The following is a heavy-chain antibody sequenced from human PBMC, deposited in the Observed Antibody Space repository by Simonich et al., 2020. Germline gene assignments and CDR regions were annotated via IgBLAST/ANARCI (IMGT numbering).Heavy chain of an antibody. Sequence: QVQLVQSGAEVKKPGASVKVSCKASGYTFTGYYMHWVPQAPGKGLEWMGRINPKSCCTNYAKKFQGRVTMTRDTAISTDYMELSRLRSDDTGGYYCARDGGNCSGGSCYWYFDLWGRGTLVTVSS. CDR2: INPKSCCT. CDR1: GYTFTGYY. D-gene: IGHD2-15*01. J-gene: IGHJ2*01. V-gene: IGHV1-2*05. CDR3: ARDGGNCSGGSCYWYFDL.